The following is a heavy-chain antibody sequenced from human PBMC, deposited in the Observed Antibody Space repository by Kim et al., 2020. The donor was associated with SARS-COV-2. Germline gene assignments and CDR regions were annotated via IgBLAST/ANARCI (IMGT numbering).Heavy chain of an antibody. V-gene: IGHV3-23*01. J-gene: IGHJ5*02. D-gene: IGHD2-15*01. CDR2: ISHSGDRT. CDR1: GFTFSSYA. Sequence: GGSLRLSCAASGFTFSSYAMNWVRQAPGKGLEWVSSISHSGDRTYYADSVKGRFTISRDNSKNTLYLQMNSLRGEDTAVYYCAKDGLRFCSGGSCWFDPWGQGTLVTVSS. CDR3: AKDGLRFCSGGSCWFDP.